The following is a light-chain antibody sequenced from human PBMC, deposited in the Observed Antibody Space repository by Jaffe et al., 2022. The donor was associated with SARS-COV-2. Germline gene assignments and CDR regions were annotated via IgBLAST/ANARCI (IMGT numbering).Light chain of an antibody. Sequence: QSALTQPASVSGSPGQSITISCTGSSSDIGGYNYVSWYQHHPGKAPKLMIYDVSNRPSGISNRFSGSKSGNTASLTISGLQAGDEADYYCNSYTSSSTWMFGGGTKLTVL. V-gene: IGLV2-14*03. CDR3: NSYTSSSTWM. J-gene: IGLJ3*02. CDR1: SSDIGGYNY. CDR2: DVS.